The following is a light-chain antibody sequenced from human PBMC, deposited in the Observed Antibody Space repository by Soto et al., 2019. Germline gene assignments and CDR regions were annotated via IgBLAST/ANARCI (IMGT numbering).Light chain of an antibody. J-gene: IGLJ3*02. CDR2: GVS. CDR1: KNDIGSSDY. V-gene: IGLV2-14*01. Sequence: QSALTQPASVSASPGQSITISCTGGKNDIGSSDYVSWYRQHPGKAPKLIIYGVSNRPSGTSDRFSGSKSGNTASLTISGLQADDEADYYCSSYNSRNTLVLGGGTKVTV. CDR3: SSYNSRNTLV.